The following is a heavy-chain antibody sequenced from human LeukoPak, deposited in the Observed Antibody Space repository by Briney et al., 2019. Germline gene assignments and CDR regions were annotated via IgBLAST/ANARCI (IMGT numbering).Heavy chain of an antibody. CDR2: SYPGDSDT. Sequence: VESLKISCKGSGYSFITYWIGWVRQMPGKGLGWRGISYPGDSDTRYIPSFPGQVTISADKSISTAYLQWSSLKASDTAMYYCATSYASGSYIDGGFDYWGQGTLVTVSS. D-gene: IGHD3-10*01. CDR1: GYSFITYW. J-gene: IGHJ4*02. CDR3: ATSYASGSYIDGGFDY. V-gene: IGHV5-51*01.